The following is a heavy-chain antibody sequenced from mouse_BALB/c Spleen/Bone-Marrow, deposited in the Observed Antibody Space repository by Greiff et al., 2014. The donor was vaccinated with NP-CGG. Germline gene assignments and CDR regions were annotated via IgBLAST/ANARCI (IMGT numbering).Heavy chain of an antibody. J-gene: IGHJ2*01. CDR1: GYAFTNYL. Sequence: QVQLQQSGAELVRLGTSVKVSCKASGYAFTNYLIEWVKQRPGQGLEWIGVLNPGSGGTNYNEKFKGKATLTADKSSSTAYMQLSSLTSDDSAVYFCARRIYYAMGYWGQGTTLTVSS. CDR3: ARRIYYAMGY. V-gene: IGHV1-54*01. CDR2: LNPGSGGT. D-gene: IGHD2-1*01.